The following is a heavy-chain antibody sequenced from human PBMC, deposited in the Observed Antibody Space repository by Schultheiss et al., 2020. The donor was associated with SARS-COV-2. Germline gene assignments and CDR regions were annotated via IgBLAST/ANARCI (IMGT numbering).Heavy chain of an antibody. CDR3: AKDISGYTYKYYFDY. J-gene: IGHJ4*02. CDR2: ISWNSGSI. CDR1: GFTFDDSG. V-gene: IGHV3-9*01. Sequence: GGSLRLSCAASGFTFDDSGMSWVRQVPGKGLEWVSGISWNSGSIGYADSVKGRFTISRDNAKNSLYLQMNSLRAEDTALYYCAKDISGYTYKYYFDYWGQGTLVTVSS. D-gene: IGHD6-13*01.